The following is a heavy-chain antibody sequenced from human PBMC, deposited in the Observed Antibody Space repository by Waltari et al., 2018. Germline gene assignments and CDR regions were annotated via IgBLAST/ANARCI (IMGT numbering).Heavy chain of an antibody. CDR2: SNPNSGGT. V-gene: IGHV1-2*02. CDR1: GYTFTAYY. D-gene: IGHD2-21*02. J-gene: IGHJ4*02. CDR3: ATAYCGGDCYRTLDY. Sequence: QVQLVKSGAEVKKPGASVKVSCKASGYTFTAYYLHWVRQAPGQGLEWMGWSNPNSGGTNYAQKFQGRVTMTRDTSISTAYMELSSLRSEDTAVYYCATAYCGGDCYRTLDYWGQGTLVTVAS.